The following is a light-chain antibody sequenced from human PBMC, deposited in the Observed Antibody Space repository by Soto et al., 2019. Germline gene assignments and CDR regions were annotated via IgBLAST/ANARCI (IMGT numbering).Light chain of an antibody. CDR2: DAS. CDR3: QQYNSYPLP. J-gene: IGKJ4*01. Sequence: DIQMTQSPSTLSASAGDRVTITCRASQSISSWFAWYQQKPGKAPTLLIYDASSLESGVSSRFSGSGSGTEFTLTISSLQPDDFATYYCQQYNSYPLPFGGGTKVEI. CDR1: QSISSW. V-gene: IGKV1-5*01.